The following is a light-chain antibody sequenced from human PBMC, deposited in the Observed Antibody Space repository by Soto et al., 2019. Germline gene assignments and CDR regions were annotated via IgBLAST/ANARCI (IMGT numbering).Light chain of an antibody. CDR2: TAS. Sequence: DIQVTQSPSSLSASVGDRVTITCWASRSIRTYLNWYQQSPGKPPKLLSQTASTLQGGVPSRFSGSGSGTDFTLTISSLQPEDFAAYYCQQTYSTFNSFGQGTKLEIK. V-gene: IGKV1-39*01. J-gene: IGKJ2*03. CDR3: QQTYSTFNS. CDR1: RSIRTY.